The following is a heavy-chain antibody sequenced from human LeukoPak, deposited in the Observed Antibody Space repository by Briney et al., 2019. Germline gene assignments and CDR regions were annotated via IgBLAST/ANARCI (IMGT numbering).Heavy chain of an antibody. V-gene: IGHV3-23*01. CDR2: ISDIGGNT. CDR3: AKTPKTGSFDY. D-gene: IGHD7-27*01. Sequence: PGGSQILCCAASGFTFSSYAMNWVRQAPGKGLEWLSTISDIGGNTYYADSVKGRFTISRDNSRNTLYLQMNSLRVEDTAVYFCAKTPKTGSFDYWGQGTLVTVSS. CDR1: GFTFSSYA. J-gene: IGHJ4*02.